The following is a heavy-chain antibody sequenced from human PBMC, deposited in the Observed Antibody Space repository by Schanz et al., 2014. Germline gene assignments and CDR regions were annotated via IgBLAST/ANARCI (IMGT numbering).Heavy chain of an antibody. CDR2: INPSGGRT. V-gene: IGHV1-46*01. J-gene: IGHJ4*02. D-gene: IGHD1-1*01. CDR3: APSNDLPYLDY. CDR1: GYTFTSYY. Sequence: QVQLVQSGAEVKKPGASVKVSCKASGYTFTSYYMHWVRQAPGQGLEWMGIINPSGGRTSYAQKFQGRVTMTRDTSTNTVYMELSSLRSEDTAVYYCAPSNDLPYLDYWGQGTLVTVSS.